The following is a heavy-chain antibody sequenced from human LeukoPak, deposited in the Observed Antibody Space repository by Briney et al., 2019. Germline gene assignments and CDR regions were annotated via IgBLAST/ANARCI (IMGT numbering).Heavy chain of an antibody. CDR3: ARDGRIRSD. CDR2: INHSGST. J-gene: IGHJ4*02. CDR1: GGSFSGYY. D-gene: IGHD3-16*01. Sequence: SETLSLTCAVYGGSFSGYYWSWIRQPPGKGLEWIGEINHSGSTNYNPSLKSRVTISVDTSKNQFSLKLSSVTAADTAVYYCARDGRIRSDWGQGTLVTVSS. V-gene: IGHV4-34*01.